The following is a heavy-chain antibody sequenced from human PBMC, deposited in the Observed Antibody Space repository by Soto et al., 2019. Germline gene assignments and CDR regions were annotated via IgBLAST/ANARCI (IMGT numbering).Heavy chain of an antibody. CDR2: ISGSGCST. V-gene: IGHV3-23*01. J-gene: IGHJ4*01. CDR3: AKGGDVYNSFFDY. CDR1: GFTFSSYA. Sequence: AGGSLRLSCAASGFTFSSYAMSWVRQAPGKGLEWVSAISGSGCSTYYTDSVKGRFTISRDTSKNTLYLQMNSLTTEDTAVYYCAKGGDVYNSFFDYWGHGTLVTVSS. D-gene: IGHD3-10*01.